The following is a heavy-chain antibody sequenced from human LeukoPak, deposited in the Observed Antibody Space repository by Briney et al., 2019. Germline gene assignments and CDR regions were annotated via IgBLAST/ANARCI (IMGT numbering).Heavy chain of an antibody. CDR1: GFTFSTYS. CDR2: ISSSSSYI. CDR3: ATGMAMGLFDY. J-gene: IGHJ4*02. V-gene: IGHV3-21*01. D-gene: IGHD5-18*01. Sequence: GGSLRLSCAASGFTFSTYSMNWVRQAPGKGLEWVSSISSSSSYIHYADSVKGRFTISRDNAKNSLFLQMNSLRAEDTAVYYCATGMAMGLFDYWGQGTLVTVSS.